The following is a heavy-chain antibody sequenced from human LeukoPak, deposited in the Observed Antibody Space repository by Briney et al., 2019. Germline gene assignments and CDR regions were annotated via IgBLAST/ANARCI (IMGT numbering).Heavy chain of an antibody. V-gene: IGHV3-15*01. Sequence: PGGSLRLSCAASRFTFSNAWMNWVRQAPGKGLGWVGRIKSKADGETTDYAAPVTGRFTISRDDSNNMVYLQMNSLKIEDTAVYYCAIDEPNYAPYDFDYWGQGTLVTVSS. CDR1: RFTFSNAW. D-gene: IGHD4/OR15-4a*01. CDR3: AIDEPNYAPYDFDY. CDR2: IKSKADGETT. J-gene: IGHJ4*02.